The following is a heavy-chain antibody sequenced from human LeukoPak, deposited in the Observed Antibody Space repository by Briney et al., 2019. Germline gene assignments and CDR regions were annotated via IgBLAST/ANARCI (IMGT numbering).Heavy chain of an antibody. CDR3: AIGWASSWYYFDF. CDR2: TYDSGSS. CDR1: GRSMRNYY. Sequence: SETLALTCAVSGRSMRNYYWSWIRQPPGKGLEWIGYTYDSGSSSYNPSLRSRVSISIDTSKNQFSLNLSSVTAADTAVYYCAIGWASSWYYFDFWGQGTLVTVSS. V-gene: IGHV4-59*01. J-gene: IGHJ4*02. D-gene: IGHD2-2*01.